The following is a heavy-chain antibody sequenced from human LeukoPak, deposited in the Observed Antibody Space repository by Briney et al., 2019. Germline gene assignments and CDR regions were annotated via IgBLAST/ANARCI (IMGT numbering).Heavy chain of an antibody. CDR2: MNPNSGNT. V-gene: IGHV1-8*01. Sequence: ASVKVSCKASGYTFTSYDINWVRQATGQGLEWMGWMNPNSGNTGYAQKFQGRVTMTRDTSISTAYMDLSRLRSDDTAVYYCAREGGATTGFDYWGQGTLVTVSS. CDR1: GYTFTSYD. CDR3: AREGGATTGFDY. D-gene: IGHD1-14*01. J-gene: IGHJ4*02.